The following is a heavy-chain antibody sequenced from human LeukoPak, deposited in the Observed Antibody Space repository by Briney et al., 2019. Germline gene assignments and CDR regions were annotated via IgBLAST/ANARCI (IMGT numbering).Heavy chain of an antibody. CDR2: ISGSGGST. J-gene: IGHJ4*02. CDR3: AKDRLGSGWSAFDY. Sequence: GGSLRLSCAASGFTFSSYAMSWVRQAPGKGPEWVSAISGSGGSTYYADSVKGRFTISRDNSKNTLYLQMNSLRAEDTAVYYCAKDRLGSGWSAFDYWGQGTLVTVSS. D-gene: IGHD6-19*01. V-gene: IGHV3-23*01. CDR1: GFTFSSYA.